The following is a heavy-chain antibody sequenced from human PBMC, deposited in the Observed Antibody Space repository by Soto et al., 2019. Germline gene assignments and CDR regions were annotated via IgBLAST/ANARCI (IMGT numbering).Heavy chain of an antibody. V-gene: IGHV1-69*13. CDR2: IIPIFGTA. CDR1: GGTFSSYA. J-gene: IGHJ6*02. D-gene: IGHD3-3*01. Sequence: GASVKVSCKASGGTFSSYAISWVRQAPGQGLEWMGGIIPIFGTANYAQKFQGRVTITADESTSTAYMELSSLRSEDTAVYYCARGQRIFGVVINYYGMDVWGQGTTVTVSS. CDR3: ARGQRIFGVVINYYGMDV.